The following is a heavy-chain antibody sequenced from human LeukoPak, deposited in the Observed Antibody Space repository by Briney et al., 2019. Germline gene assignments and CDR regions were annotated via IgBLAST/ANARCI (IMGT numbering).Heavy chain of an antibody. V-gene: IGHV6-1*01. D-gene: IGHD3-22*01. CDR3: ARVTGYMIEDYFDY. CDR2: TYYRSKWYN. CDR1: GDSVSSNSAA. Sequence: SQTLSPTCAISGDSVSSNSAAWNWIRQSPSRGLEWLGRTYYRSKWYNDYAVSVKSRITINPDTSKNQFSLKLSSVTAADTAVYYCARVTGYMIEDYFDYWGQGTLVTVSS. J-gene: IGHJ4*02.